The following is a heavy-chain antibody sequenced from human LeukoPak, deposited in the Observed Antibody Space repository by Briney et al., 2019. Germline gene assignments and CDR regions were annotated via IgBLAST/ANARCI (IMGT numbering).Heavy chain of an antibody. CDR1: GYTFTSYG. CDR2: ISAYNGNT. J-gene: IGHJ1*01. V-gene: IGHV1-18*01. Sequence: GASVKVSCKASGYTFTSYGISWVRHAPGQGLEWMGWISAYNGNTNYAQKLQGRVTMTTDTSTSTAYMELRSLRSDDTAVYYCARTYYYDSSGSHGDFQHWGQGTLVTVSS. D-gene: IGHD3-22*01. CDR3: ARTYYYDSSGSHGDFQH.